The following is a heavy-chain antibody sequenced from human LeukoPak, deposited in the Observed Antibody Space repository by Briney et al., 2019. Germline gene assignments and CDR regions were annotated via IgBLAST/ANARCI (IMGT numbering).Heavy chain of an antibody. Sequence: ASVKVSCKASGYTFTSYGISWVRQAPGQGLEWMGWISAYNGNTNYAQKLQGRVTMTTDTSTSTAYMELRSLRSDDTAVYYCARMYYDGYYYYYYMDVWGKGTTVTVSS. CDR1: GYTFTSYG. V-gene: IGHV1-18*01. D-gene: IGHD3-22*01. CDR3: ARMYYDGYYYYYYMDV. J-gene: IGHJ6*03. CDR2: ISAYNGNT.